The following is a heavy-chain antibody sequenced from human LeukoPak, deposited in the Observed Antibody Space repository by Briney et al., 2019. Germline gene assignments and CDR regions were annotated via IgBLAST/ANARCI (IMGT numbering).Heavy chain of an antibody. J-gene: IGHJ4*02. D-gene: IGHD2-2*01. V-gene: IGHV3-7*03. CDR3: ARAAARDY. CDR2: IKQDGSEK. CDR1: GFTFSSYA. Sequence: PGGSLRLSCAASGFTFSSYAMSWVRQAPGKGLEWVANIKQDGSEKYYVDSVKGRFTISRDNAKNSLYLQMNSLRAEDTAVYYCARAAARDYWGQGTLVTVSS.